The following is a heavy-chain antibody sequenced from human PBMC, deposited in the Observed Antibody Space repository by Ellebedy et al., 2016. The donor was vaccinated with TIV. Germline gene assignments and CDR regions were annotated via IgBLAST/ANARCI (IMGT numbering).Heavy chain of an antibody. CDR1: GYSFSVFG. V-gene: IGHV1-18*04. Sequence: AASVKVSCKASGYSFSVFGLSWVRQAPGQGLEWMGWISIYKGTTRYSQKFQGRVNMTTDTSTTTVSMELRSLTSDDTAVYYCARDLRGTLKGGYWGQGTLVTVSS. CDR2: ISIYKGTT. J-gene: IGHJ4*02. CDR3: ARDLRGTLKGGY. D-gene: IGHD3-16*01.